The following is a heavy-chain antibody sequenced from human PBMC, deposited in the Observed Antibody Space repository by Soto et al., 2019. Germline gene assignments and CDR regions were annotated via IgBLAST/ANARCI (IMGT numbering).Heavy chain of an antibody. CDR2: IYHSGSI. CDR1: GGSINTYY. Sequence: QVQLQESGPGLVRPSETLSLTCTVSGGSINTYYWSWIRQPPGKGLEWIGYIYHSGSINYTSSLKSRVTISVDTSKNQFSLKLSSVTAADTAVYFCARGTRGYRSNWSNDAFDIWGQGALVTVSS. CDR3: ARGTRGYRSNWSNDAFDI. D-gene: IGHD6-13*01. J-gene: IGHJ3*02. V-gene: IGHV4-59*01.